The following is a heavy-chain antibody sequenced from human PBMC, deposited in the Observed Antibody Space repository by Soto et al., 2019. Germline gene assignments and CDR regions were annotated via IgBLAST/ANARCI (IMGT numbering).Heavy chain of an antibody. CDR1: GGTFSSYT. J-gene: IGHJ3*02. V-gene: IGHV1-69*04. CDR2: IIPILGIA. Sequence: SVKVSCKASGGTFSSYTISWVRQAPGQGLEWMGRIIPILGIANYAQKFQGRVTITADKSTSTAYMELSSLRSEDTAVYYCGREFGKTGTAYAVFDIGGKGKMVPVS. CDR3: GREFGKTGTAYAVFDI. D-gene: IGHD1-1*01.